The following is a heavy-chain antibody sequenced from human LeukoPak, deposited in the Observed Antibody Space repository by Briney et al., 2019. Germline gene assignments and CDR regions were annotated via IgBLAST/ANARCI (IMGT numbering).Heavy chain of an antibody. D-gene: IGHD3-22*01. CDR1: GFTFSSYA. J-gene: IGHJ4*02. Sequence: GGSLRLSCAASGFTFSSYAMHWVRQAPGKGLEWVAVISYDGSNKYYADSVKGRFTISRDNSKNTLHLQMNSLRAEDTAVYYCAWGGYYDSSGRPFDYWGQGTLVTVSS. CDR3: AWGGYYDSSGRPFDY. CDR2: ISYDGSNK. V-gene: IGHV3-30*04.